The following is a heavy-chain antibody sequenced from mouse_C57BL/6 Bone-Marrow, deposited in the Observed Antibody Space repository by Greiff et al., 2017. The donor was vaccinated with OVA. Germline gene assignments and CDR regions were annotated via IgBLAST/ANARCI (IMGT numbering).Heavy chain of an antibody. CDR2: ISNLAYSI. CDR3: ARDGYPLYWYFDV. CDR1: GFTFSDYG. Sequence: DVHLVESGGGLVQPGGSLKLSCAASGFTFSDYGMAWVRQAPRKGPEWVAFISNLAYSIYYADTVTGRFTISRENAKNTLYLEMSRLRSEDTAMYYCARDGYPLYWYFDVWGTGTTVTVSS. D-gene: IGHD2-3*01. J-gene: IGHJ1*03. V-gene: IGHV5-15*01.